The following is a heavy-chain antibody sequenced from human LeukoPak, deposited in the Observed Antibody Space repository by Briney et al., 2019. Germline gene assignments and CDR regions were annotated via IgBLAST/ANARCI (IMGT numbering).Heavy chain of an antibody. CDR1: GFTFSSYA. CDR3: AKDLHYYGSGNYMDV. CDR2: ISGSGGST. J-gene: IGHJ6*03. D-gene: IGHD3-10*01. Sequence: GGSLRLSCAASGFTFSSYAMSWVRQAPGKGLEWVSAISGSGGSTYYADSVKGRFTISRDNSKNTLYLQMNSLRAEDTAVYYCAKDLHYYGSGNYMDVRGKGTTVTVSS. V-gene: IGHV3-23*01.